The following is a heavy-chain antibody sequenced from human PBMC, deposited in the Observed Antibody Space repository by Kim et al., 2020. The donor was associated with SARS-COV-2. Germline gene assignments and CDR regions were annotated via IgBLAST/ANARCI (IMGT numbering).Heavy chain of an antibody. J-gene: IGHJ4*02. CDR3: ARDWRGYYDYIWGSYRYTNFDY. CDR2: IYYSGST. V-gene: IGHV4-39*02. Sequence: SETLSLTCTVSGGSISSSSYYWGWIRQPPGKGLEWIGSIYYSGSTYYNPSLKSRVTISVDTSKNQFSLKLSSVTAADTAVYYCARDWRGYYDYIWGSYRYTNFDYWGQGTLVTVSS. CDR1: GGSISSSSYY. D-gene: IGHD3-16*02.